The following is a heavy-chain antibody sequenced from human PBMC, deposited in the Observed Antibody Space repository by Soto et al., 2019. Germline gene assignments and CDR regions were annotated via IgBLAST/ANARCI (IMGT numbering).Heavy chain of an antibody. J-gene: IGHJ4*02. CDR3: ARDIASPGGDYFDS. CDR2: ISTGGAYM. Sequence: EVQLVESGGGLVKAGGSLRLFCTASGFTFRNYNMNWVRQAPGKGLEWVSSISTGGAYMLYANTVKGGFTISRNNAQNSLFLQIDSPRAEDTAVYYCARDIASPGGDYFDSWGQGTLVTVSS. V-gene: IGHV3-21*06. D-gene: IGHD2-21*01. CDR1: GFTFRNYN.